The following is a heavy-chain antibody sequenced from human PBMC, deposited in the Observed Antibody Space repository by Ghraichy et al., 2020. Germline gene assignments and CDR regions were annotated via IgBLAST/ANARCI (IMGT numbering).Heavy chain of an antibody. J-gene: IGHJ4*02. V-gene: IGHV4-34*01. D-gene: IGHD2-8*02. Sequence: SETLSLTCAVYGSFSPYYWSWIRQPPGKGLEWIGEINHSGSTNYNPSLKSRVTISVDTSKNQFSLKLSSVTAADRAAYYCARATVSGGKSQYFDYWGQGTLVTASS. CDR2: INHSGST. CDR1: GSFSPYY. CDR3: ARATVSGGKSQYFDY.